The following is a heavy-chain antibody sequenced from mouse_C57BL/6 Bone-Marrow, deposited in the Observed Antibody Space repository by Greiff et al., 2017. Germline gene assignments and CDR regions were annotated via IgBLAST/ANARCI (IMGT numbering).Heavy chain of an antibody. V-gene: IGHV1-62-2*01. CDR3: ARDEDRNYAMDY. J-gene: IGHJ4*01. CDR1: GYTFTEYS. CDR2: FYPGSGSI. Sequence: VLLQQSGAELVKPGASVKLSCKASGYTFTEYSIHWVKQRSGQGLEWIGWFYPGSGSIKYNEKFKDKATLTADKSSSTGYMELSRLTSEDSAVYFCARDEDRNYAMDYWGQGTSVTVSA.